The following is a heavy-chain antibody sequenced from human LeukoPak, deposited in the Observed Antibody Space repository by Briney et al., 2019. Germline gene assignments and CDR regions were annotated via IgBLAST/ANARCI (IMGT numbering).Heavy chain of an antibody. V-gene: IGHV3-11*04. CDR2: ISASGAVP. D-gene: IGHD3-22*01. CDR3: ARSLIVASEDY. J-gene: IGHJ4*02. CDR1: GFRFDSFY. Sequence: GGSLRLSCAASGFRFDSFYMGWIRQVPGKGLDYIALISASGAVPYYAESVKGRFTISRDNAKNSVSLQMNSLSADDTAIYYCARSLIVASEDYRGRGTQVTVSS.